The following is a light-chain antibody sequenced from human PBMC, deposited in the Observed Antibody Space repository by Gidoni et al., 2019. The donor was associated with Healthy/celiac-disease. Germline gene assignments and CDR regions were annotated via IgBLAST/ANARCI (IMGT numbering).Light chain of an antibody. CDR2: GAS. CDR3: QQYGSSPPET. V-gene: IGKV3-20*01. J-gene: IGKJ2*01. Sequence: EIVLTQSPGTLSFSPGERANLSCRASQSVSSSYLAWYQQKPGQAPRLLICGASSRATGIPDRFSGSGSGTDFTLTISRLEPEDFAVYYCQQYGSSPPETFGQXTKLEIK. CDR1: QSVSSSY.